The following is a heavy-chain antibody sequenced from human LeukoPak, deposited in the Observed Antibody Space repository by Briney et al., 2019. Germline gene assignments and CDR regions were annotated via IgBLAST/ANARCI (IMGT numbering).Heavy chain of an antibody. D-gene: IGHD3-10*01. Sequence: GGSLRLSCAASGFTLSSYAMTWVRQAPGKGLEWVSATSASGGSTYYADSVKGRFTLSRDTSKSTLYLQMNSLRAEDTAVYYCAKGSTMLRGVIDYWGQGTLVTVSS. J-gene: IGHJ4*02. CDR2: TSASGGST. CDR1: GFTLSSYA. V-gene: IGHV3-23*01. CDR3: AKGSTMLRGVIDY.